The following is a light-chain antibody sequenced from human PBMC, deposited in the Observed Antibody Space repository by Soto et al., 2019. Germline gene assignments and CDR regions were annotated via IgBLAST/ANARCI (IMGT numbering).Light chain of an antibody. CDR2: DVS. CDR1: SSDVGAYNY. J-gene: IGLJ1*01. Sequence: QAALTPPASVSEYPGQPITLSCAGASSDVGAYNYVAWCQQHPGKGPKLLIYDVSNQPSGFSSRFSGSKSGNTASLTISGLRAEDEADYFCSSYTTSSTYVFGTG. V-gene: IGLV2-14*01. CDR3: SSYTTSSTYV.